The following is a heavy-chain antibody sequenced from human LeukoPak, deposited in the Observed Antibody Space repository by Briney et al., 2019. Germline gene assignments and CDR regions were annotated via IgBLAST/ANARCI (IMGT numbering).Heavy chain of an antibody. V-gene: IGHV3-15*01. J-gene: IGHJ4*02. CDR1: GFPFTIAW. Sequence: PGGSLRLSCAASGFPFTIAWMSWVRQAPGNGLEWIGRIRSKNDGGTTDYAARVKGKFTISRDDSKSTLYLHMSSLTTEDTAIYYCTAYYDFLTGYNTRRDYWGRGTLVTVSP. D-gene: IGHD3-9*01. CDR3: TAYYDFLTGYNTRRDY. CDR2: IRSKNDGGTT.